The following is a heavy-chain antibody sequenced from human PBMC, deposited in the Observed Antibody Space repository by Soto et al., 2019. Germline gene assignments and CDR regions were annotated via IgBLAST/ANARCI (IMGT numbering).Heavy chain of an antibody. J-gene: IGHJ5*02. Sequence: ASVKVSCKASGYTFTGYFMHWVRQAPGQGLEWMGWINPYSGGADYAQSFQGRVTMTRDTSISTVYMELSRLRFDDTAVYYCARVIRGAYYNSPLDTWGQGTVVTV. CDR1: GYTFTGYF. V-gene: IGHV1-2*02. D-gene: IGHD3-10*01. CDR2: INPYSGGA. CDR3: ARVIRGAYYNSPLDT.